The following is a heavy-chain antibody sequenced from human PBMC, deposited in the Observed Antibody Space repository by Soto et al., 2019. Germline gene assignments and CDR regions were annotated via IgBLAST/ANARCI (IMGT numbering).Heavy chain of an antibody. Sequence: GGSLRLSCAASGFTFSDYYMSWIRQAPGKGPEWVSYISSSGSTIYYADSVKGRFTISRHNSKNTLYLQMNSLRAEDTAVYYRARDQQLVTRPYYYYMDVWGKGTTVTVSS. CDR3: ARDQQLVTRPYYYYMDV. CDR2: ISSSGSTI. D-gene: IGHD6-13*01. V-gene: IGHV3-11*01. CDR1: GFTFSDYY. J-gene: IGHJ6*03.